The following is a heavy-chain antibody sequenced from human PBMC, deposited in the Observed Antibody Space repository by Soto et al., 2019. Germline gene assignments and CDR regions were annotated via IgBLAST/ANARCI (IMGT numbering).Heavy chain of an antibody. Sequence: GGSLRLSCTASGFTFGDYAMSWFRQAPGKGLEWVGFIRSKAYGRTTEYAASVKGRFTISRDDSKSIAYLQMNSLKTEDTAVYYCTRSKVVVAATLYYYYYYMDVWGKGTTVTVSS. CDR1: GFTFGDYA. J-gene: IGHJ6*03. CDR2: IRSKAYGRTT. V-gene: IGHV3-49*03. CDR3: TRSKVVVAATLYYYYYYMDV. D-gene: IGHD2-15*01.